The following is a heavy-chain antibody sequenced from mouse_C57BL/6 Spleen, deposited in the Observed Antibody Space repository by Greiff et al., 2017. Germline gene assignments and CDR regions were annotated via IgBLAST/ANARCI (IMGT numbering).Heavy chain of an antibody. V-gene: IGHV1-82*01. CDR2: IYPGDGDT. D-gene: IGHD3-2*02. J-gene: IGHJ4*01. Sequence: QVQLKESGPELVKPGASVKISCKASGYAFSSSWMNWVKQRPGTGLEWIGRIYPGDGDTNYNGKFRGKATLTADKSSSTAYMQLSSLTSEDSAVYFCARSSSGYDYAMDYWGQGTSVTVSS. CDR3: ARSSSGYDYAMDY. CDR1: GYAFSSSW.